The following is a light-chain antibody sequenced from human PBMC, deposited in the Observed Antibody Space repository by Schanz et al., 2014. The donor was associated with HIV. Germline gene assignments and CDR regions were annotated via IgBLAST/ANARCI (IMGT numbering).Light chain of an antibody. CDR2: GAS. Sequence: EIVLTQSPATLSLSPGERATLSCRASQSVSSYLAWYQQKPGQAPRLLIYGASSRATGIPDRFSGSGSGTEFTLTISSLQSEDFAVYYCLQYDNWPRTFGQGTKVEIK. J-gene: IGKJ1*01. CDR3: LQYDNWPRT. V-gene: IGKV3D-15*01. CDR1: QSVSSY.